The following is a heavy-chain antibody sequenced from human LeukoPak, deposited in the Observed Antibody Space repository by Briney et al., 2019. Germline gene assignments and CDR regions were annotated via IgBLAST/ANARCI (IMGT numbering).Heavy chain of an antibody. V-gene: IGHV3-23*01. J-gene: IGHJ4*02. Sequence: GGSLRLSCAASGFTFSTYAMSWVRQVPGKGLECVSGLSGSGDTTYHADSVKGRFTISRDNSKNTLYLQMNSLRAEDTAVYYCSRDRSDNTTWYVGSHWGQGILVTVSS. D-gene: IGHD6-13*01. CDR3: SRDRSDNTTWYVGSH. CDR1: GFTFSTYA. CDR2: LSGSGDTT.